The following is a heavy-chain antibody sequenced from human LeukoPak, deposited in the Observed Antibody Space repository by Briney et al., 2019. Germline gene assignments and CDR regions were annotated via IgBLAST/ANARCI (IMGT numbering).Heavy chain of an antibody. CDR3: ARDRSGSGYYFDY. Sequence: GGSLRLSCAASGFTSSSYAMTWVRQAPAKGLEWLAVISYDGSNKYYADSVKGRFTISRDNSKNTLYLQMNSLRAEDTAVYYCARDRSGSGYYFDYWGQGTLVTVSS. CDR2: ISYDGSNK. V-gene: IGHV3-30-3*01. D-gene: IGHD2-15*01. J-gene: IGHJ4*02. CDR1: GFTSSSYA.